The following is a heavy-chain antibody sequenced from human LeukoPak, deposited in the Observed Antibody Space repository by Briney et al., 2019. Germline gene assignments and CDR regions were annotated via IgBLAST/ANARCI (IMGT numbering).Heavy chain of an antibody. J-gene: IGHJ6*02. Sequence: GGSLRLSCAASGFTFSTYGMLWVRQAPGKGLEWVAVIWYDGSYKYYADSVKGRFTISRDNSKNTLYLQLNSLRAEDTAVYYCAKSTSPLYYYYGMDVWGQGTTVTVSS. CDR2: IWYDGSYK. D-gene: IGHD2-2*01. CDR3: AKSTSPLYYYYGMDV. V-gene: IGHV3-33*06. CDR1: GFTFSTYG.